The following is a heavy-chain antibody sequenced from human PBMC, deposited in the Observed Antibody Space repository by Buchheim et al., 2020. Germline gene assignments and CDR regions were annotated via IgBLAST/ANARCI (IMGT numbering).Heavy chain of an antibody. D-gene: IGHD2/OR15-2a*01. CDR3: ARIKFYLLHYMDV. CDR2: IGPVGTTT. J-gene: IGHJ6*03. V-gene: IGHV3-23*01. CDR1: GLTLSGYA. Sequence: ELQLLESGGALIRPGGSLRLSCSASGLTLSGYAMTWVRQAPGKGLEWVSLIGPVGTTTRYADSVLGRFSTSRDNSENTVFLQMNSLRADDTAVYFCARIKFYLLHYMDVWGRGTT.